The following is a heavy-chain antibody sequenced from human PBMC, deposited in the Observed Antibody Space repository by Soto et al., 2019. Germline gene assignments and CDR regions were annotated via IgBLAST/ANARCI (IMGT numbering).Heavy chain of an antibody. CDR2: ISAYNGNT. J-gene: IGHJ6*03. CDR1: GYTFTSYG. CDR3: ARDSPRDYIWGPPNYYYYYMDV. V-gene: IGHV1-18*01. D-gene: IGHD3-16*01. Sequence: GASVKVSCRASGYTFTSYGISWVRQAPGQGLEWMGWISAYNGNTNYAQKLQGRVTMTTDTSTSTAYMELRSLRSDDTAVYYCARDSPRDYIWGPPNYYYYYMDVWGKGTTVTVSS.